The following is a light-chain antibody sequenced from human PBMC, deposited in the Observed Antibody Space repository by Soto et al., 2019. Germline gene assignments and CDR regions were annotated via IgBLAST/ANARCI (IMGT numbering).Light chain of an antibody. Sequence: QSALTQPASVSGSPGQSITISCTGTSSDVGGYNYVSWYQQHPGKAPKLMIFYVSNRPSGVSNRFSGSKSGNTASLTISGLQDGDEADYYCSSYTSSRTRLFGTGTKLTVL. CDR3: SSYTSSRTRL. J-gene: IGLJ1*01. CDR1: SSDVGGYNY. CDR2: YVS. V-gene: IGLV2-14*01.